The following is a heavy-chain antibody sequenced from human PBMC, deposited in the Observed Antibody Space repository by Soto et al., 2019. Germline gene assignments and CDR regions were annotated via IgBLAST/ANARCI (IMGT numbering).Heavy chain of an antibody. CDR1: GFTFGDYS. D-gene: IGHD5-12*01. CDR3: TREVEMATIYYFDY. CDR2: IRSKAYGGTT. J-gene: IGHJ4*02. Sequence: GGSLRLSCTAPGFTFGDYSMSWFRQAPGKGLEWVGFIRSKAYGGTTEYAASVKGRFTISRDDSKSIAYLQMNSLKTEDTAVYYCTREVEMATIYYFDYWGQGTLVTVSS. V-gene: IGHV3-49*03.